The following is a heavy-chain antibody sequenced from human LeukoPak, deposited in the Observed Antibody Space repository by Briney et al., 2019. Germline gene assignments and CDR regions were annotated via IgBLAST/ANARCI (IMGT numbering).Heavy chain of an antibody. D-gene: IGHD6-13*01. CDR2: IIPILGIA. CDR3: ARVDSSKGDY. Sequence: ASVKVSCKASGGTFSSYAISWVRQAPGQGLEWMGRIIPILGIANYAQKFLGRVTITADKSTSTAYMELSSLRSEDTAVYYCARVDSSKGDYWGQGTLVTVSS. J-gene: IGHJ4*02. V-gene: IGHV1-69*04. CDR1: GGTFSSYA.